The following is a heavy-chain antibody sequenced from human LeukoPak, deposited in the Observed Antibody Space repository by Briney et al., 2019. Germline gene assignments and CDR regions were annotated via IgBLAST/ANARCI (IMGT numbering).Heavy chain of an antibody. V-gene: IGHV3-30*04. CDR1: GFTFSSYA. Sequence: GGSLRLSCAASGFTFSSYAMHWVRQGPGKGLEWVAVISYDGGHIYHADSVKGRFTISRDNSKNTLFLQMNSLRAEDTAVYYCAKGADILTGYNWFDSWGQGTLVTVSS. J-gene: IGHJ5*01. CDR2: ISYDGGHI. D-gene: IGHD3-9*01. CDR3: AKGADILTGYNWFDS.